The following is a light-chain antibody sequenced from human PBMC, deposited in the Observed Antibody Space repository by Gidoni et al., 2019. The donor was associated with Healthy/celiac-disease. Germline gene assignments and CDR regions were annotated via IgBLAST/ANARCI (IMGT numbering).Light chain of an antibody. V-gene: IGLV2-8*01. CDR1: SSDVGGYNY. Sequence: QSALTQPPSASGSPGQSVTISCTGTSSDVGGYNYVSWYQQHPGKAPKLMIYEVSKRPSGVPDRFLGAKSGNTASLTVSGLQAEDEADYYCSSYAGSNNLVVFGGGTKLTVL. J-gene: IGLJ2*01. CDR3: SSYAGSNNLVV. CDR2: EVS.